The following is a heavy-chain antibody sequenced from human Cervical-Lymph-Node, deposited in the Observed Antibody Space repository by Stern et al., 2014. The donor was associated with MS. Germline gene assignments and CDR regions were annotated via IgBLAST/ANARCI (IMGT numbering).Heavy chain of an antibody. CDR3: AHRPYYDILTGYYNSPFDQ. J-gene: IGHJ4*02. CDR2: IYRNDDK. V-gene: IGHV2-5*01. D-gene: IGHD3-9*01. Sequence: QVPLRESGPTLVKPTQTLTLTCTFSGFSLNTTGVGVGWIRQSPGRALEWLAVIYRNDDKRYRPSLKPRLTITKDTSKNQVVLTMTNVDPVDTAKYYCAHRPYYDILTGYYNSPFDQWGQGTLVTVSS. CDR1: GFSLNTTGVG.